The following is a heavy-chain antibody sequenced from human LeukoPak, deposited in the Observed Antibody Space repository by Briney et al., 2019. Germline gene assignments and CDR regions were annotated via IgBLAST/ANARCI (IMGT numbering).Heavy chain of an antibody. V-gene: IGHV3-33*01. CDR1: GFTFSSYG. D-gene: IGHD6-13*01. CDR3: ARSMSAANY. CDR2: IWYDGSNQ. J-gene: IGHJ4*02. Sequence: PGGSLRLSCGASGFTFSSYGMQWVRQAPGKGLEWVAVIWYDGSNQYYADSVKGRFTVSRDNSKNTLYLQMNSLRAEDTAVYYCARSMSAANYWGQGTLATVSS.